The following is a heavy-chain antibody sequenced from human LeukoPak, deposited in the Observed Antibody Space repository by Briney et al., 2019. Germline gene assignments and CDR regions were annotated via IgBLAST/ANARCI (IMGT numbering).Heavy chain of an antibody. Sequence: GASVKVSCKASGYTLKNYDINWVRQATGQGLEWMGWMNPSSGNTGFAQKFQDRVSMTRDTSINTAYMELTSLRSGDTAVYYCARATPGGLHGYSFDYWGQGTVVTVYS. CDR1: GYTLKNYD. CDR3: ARATPGGLHGYSFDY. J-gene: IGHJ4*02. V-gene: IGHV1-8*02. D-gene: IGHD5-24*01. CDR2: MNPSSGNT.